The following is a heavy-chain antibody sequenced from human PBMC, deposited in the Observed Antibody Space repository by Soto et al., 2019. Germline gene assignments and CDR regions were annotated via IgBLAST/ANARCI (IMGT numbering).Heavy chain of an antibody. V-gene: IGHV1-2*04. CDR1: AYTFTGYY. J-gene: IGHJ4*02. Sequence: SVKVSCKASAYTFTGYYMHWVRQAPGQGLEWMGWINPNSGGTNYAQKFQGWVTMTRDTSISTAYMELRRLRSDDTAVYYCARENCSSNSCYWDYWGKGTLVSVSS. CDR3: ARENCSSNSCYWDY. D-gene: IGHD2-2*01. CDR2: INPNSGGT.